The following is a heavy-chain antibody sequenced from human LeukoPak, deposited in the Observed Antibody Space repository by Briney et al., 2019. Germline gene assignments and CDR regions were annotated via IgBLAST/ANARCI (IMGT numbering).Heavy chain of an antibody. V-gene: IGHV4-34*01. CDR2: INHSGST. D-gene: IGHD6-6*01. Sequence: PSETLSLTCALDSRFFSVYYWSWLRQPPGKGLEWIGQINHSGSTNFHPSLKGRVTIPLNKPKNQFSLKLASGTAADTAVYYCARLYTSDIKYDYWGQGTLVTVSS. J-gene: IGHJ4*02. CDR3: ARLYTSDIKYDY. CDR1: SRFFSVYY.